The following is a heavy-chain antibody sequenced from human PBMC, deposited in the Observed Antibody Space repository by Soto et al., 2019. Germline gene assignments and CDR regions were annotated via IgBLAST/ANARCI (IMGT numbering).Heavy chain of an antibody. CDR3: AKVMLYCSSTSCPGDY. CDR2: ISYDGSNK. J-gene: IGHJ4*02. V-gene: IGHV3-30*18. CDR1: GFTFSSYG. D-gene: IGHD2-2*01. Sequence: PGGSLRLSCAASGFTFSSYGMHWVRQAPGKGLEWVAVISYDGSNKYYADSVKGRFTISRDNSKNTLYLQMNSLRAEDTAVYYCAKVMLYCSSTSCPGDYWGQGTLVTVSS.